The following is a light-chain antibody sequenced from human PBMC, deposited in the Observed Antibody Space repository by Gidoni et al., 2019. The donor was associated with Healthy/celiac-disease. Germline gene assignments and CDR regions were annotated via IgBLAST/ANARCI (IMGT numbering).Light chain of an antibody. CDR3: QQYGSSPLWT. J-gene: IGKJ1*01. Sequence: EIGVTQSPHTLSLSPGERATLSCRASQSVSSSYLAWYQQQPGQAPRLLIYGASSRATGIPDMFSGSGSGTAFTLPISRLEPEDFAVYYCQQYGSSPLWTFGQGTKVEIK. CDR1: QSVSSSY. V-gene: IGKV3-20*01. CDR2: GAS.